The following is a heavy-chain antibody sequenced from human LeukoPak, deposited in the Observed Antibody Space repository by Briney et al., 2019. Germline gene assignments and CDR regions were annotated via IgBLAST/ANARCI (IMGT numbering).Heavy chain of an antibody. CDR1: GGSISSGGYS. CDR2: IYHSGST. V-gene: IGHV4-30-2*01. D-gene: IGHD4-17*01. J-gene: IGHJ4*02. CDR3: ARGYPPPGLDYVVYFDY. Sequence: SETLSLTCAVSGGSISSGGYSWSWIRQPPGKGLEWIGYIYHSGSTYYNPSLKSRVTISVDTSKNQFSLKLSSVTAADTAVYYCARGYPPPGLDYVVYFDYWGQGTLVTVSS.